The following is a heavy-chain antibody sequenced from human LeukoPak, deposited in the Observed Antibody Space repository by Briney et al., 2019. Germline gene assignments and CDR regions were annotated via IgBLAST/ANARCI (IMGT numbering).Heavy chain of an antibody. J-gene: IGHJ5*02. Sequence: SETLSLTCAVYGGSFSGYYWSWIRQPPGKGLEWIGEINHSGSTNYNPSLKSRVTISVDTSKNQFSLKLSSVTAADTAFYYCARVHDYNWLDPWGQGTLVTVSS. D-gene: IGHD1-1*01. CDR3: ARVHDYNWLDP. CDR1: GGSFSGYY. V-gene: IGHV4-34*01. CDR2: INHSGST.